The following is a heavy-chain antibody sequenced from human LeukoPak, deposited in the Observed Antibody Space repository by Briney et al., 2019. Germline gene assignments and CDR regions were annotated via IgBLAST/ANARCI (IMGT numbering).Heavy chain of an antibody. CDR2: IKQDGSAK. V-gene: IGHV3-7*01. D-gene: IGHD5-12*01. J-gene: IGHJ5*02. CDR1: GFTFSSFW. CDR3: ATGVATINDH. Sequence: GGSLRLSCAASGFTFSSFWMSWFRQALGKGLEWVAHIKQDGSAKHYVDSVRGRCTISRDNARNSVFLQMNSLRAEDTAVYYCATGVATINDHWGQGTLVTVSS.